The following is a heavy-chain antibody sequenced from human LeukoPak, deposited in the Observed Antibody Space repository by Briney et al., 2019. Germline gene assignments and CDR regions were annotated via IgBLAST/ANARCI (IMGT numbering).Heavy chain of an antibody. D-gene: IGHD2-2*01. V-gene: IGHV3-9*01. CDR3: AIGYCSSTSCYKFYYYYGMDV. J-gene: IGHJ6*02. CDR2: ISWNSGSI. CDR1: GFTFDDYA. Sequence: GRSLRLSCAASGFTFDDYAMHWVRQAPGKGLEWVSGISWNSGSIGYADSVKGRFTISRDKAKNSLYLQMNSLRADDTALYYCAIGYCSSTSCYKFYYYYGMDVWGQGTTVTVSS.